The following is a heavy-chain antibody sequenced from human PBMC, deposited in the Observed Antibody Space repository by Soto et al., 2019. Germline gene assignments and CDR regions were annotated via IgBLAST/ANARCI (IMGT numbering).Heavy chain of an antibody. Sequence: SETLSLTCTVSGGSISSYYWSWIRQPPGKGLEWIGYIYYSGSTNYNPSLKSRVTISVDTSKNQFSLKLSSVTAADTAVYYCARGGEKWYYDFWSGYYLSYYYYMDVWGKGTTVTVSS. V-gene: IGHV4-59*01. D-gene: IGHD3-3*01. CDR1: GGSISSYY. CDR3: ARGGEKWYYDFWSGYYLSYYYYMDV. CDR2: IYYSGST. J-gene: IGHJ6*03.